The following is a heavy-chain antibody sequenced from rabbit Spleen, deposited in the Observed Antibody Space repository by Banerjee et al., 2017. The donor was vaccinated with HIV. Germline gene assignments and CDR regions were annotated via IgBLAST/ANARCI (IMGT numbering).Heavy chain of an antibody. CDR3: ARGSATMTMVITGYYLSL. Sequence: QSLEESGGDMVQPGASLTLTCKASGFSFSTGYYICWVRQAPGKGPEWIGCIYPDGSGSTAYASWAKGRFTISKTSSTTVTLQMTSLTAADTATYFCARGSATMTMVITGYYLSLWGPGTLVTVS. J-gene: IGHJ4*01. CDR2: IYPDGSGST. CDR1: GFSFSTGYY. D-gene: IGHD2-1*01. V-gene: IGHV1S40*01.